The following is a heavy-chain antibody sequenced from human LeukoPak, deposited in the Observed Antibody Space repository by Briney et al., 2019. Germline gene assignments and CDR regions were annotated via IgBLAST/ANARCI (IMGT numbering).Heavy chain of an antibody. Sequence: KSSETLSLTCTVSGGSIGSGTYYWGWIRQPPGKGLEWIGSIYYSGSTYYNPSLKSRVTISVDTSKNQFSLKLSSVTAADTAVYYCARAQRVDFWSDQNWFDPWGQGTLVTVSS. J-gene: IGHJ5*02. CDR1: GGSIGSGTYY. V-gene: IGHV4-39*07. D-gene: IGHD3-3*01. CDR3: ARAQRVDFWSDQNWFDP. CDR2: IYYSGST.